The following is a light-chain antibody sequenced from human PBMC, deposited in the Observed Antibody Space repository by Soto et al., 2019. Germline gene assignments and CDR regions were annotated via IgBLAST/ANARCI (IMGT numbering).Light chain of an antibody. V-gene: IGKV1-39*01. J-gene: IGKJ1*01. CDR1: QIFSSY. CDR3: QQSYSTPSWT. CDR2: AAS. Sequence: DIQMTQSPSSLSASVGDRITITCRANQIFSSYLNWYQQKPGKVPKLLIYAASSLQSGVPSRFSGSGSGTDFTLTISSLQPEDFATYYCQQSYSTPSWTFGQGTKVDIK.